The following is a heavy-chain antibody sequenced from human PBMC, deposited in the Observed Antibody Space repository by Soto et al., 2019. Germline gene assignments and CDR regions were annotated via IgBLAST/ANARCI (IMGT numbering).Heavy chain of an antibody. CDR2: VYYSGST. CDR3: AREKRPGYDFWNGHNWFDP. Sequence: XATLSLTGTVSGGCMRSYYWSWIRQPPGKGLEWIANVYYSGSTNYNPSLKSRVTISVDTSKNQFSLKLSSVTAADTAVYYCAREKRPGYDFWNGHNWFDPWGQGTLVTVSS. CDR1: GGCMRSYY. J-gene: IGHJ5*02. D-gene: IGHD3-3*01. V-gene: IGHV4-59*01.